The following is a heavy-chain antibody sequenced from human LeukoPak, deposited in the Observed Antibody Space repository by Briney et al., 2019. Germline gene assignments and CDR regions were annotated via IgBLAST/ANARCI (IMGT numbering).Heavy chain of an antibody. Sequence: GGSLRLSCAASGFTFSSYSMNWVRQAPGKGLEGVSSIGSSSSYIYYADSVKGRFTISRDNAKNSLYLQMNSLRAEDTAVYYCARDRDYYDSSGYYYLFGYFDYWGQGTLVTVSS. CDR3: ARDRDYYDSSGYYYLFGYFDY. J-gene: IGHJ4*02. V-gene: IGHV3-21*01. D-gene: IGHD3-22*01. CDR1: GFTFSSYS. CDR2: IGSSSSYI.